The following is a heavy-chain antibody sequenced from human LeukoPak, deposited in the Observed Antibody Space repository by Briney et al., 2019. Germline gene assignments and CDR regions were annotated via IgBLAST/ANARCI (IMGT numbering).Heavy chain of an antibody. V-gene: IGHV1-18*01. D-gene: IGHD3-16*01. CDR2: ISAYNGNT. CDR1: GGTFSSYA. Sequence: ASVKVSCKASGGTFSSYAISWVRQAPGQGLEWMGWISAYNGNTNYAQKLQGRVTMTTDTSTSTAYMELRSLRSDDTAVYYCAREDRTFYFDYWGQGTLVTVSS. J-gene: IGHJ4*02. CDR3: AREDRTFYFDY.